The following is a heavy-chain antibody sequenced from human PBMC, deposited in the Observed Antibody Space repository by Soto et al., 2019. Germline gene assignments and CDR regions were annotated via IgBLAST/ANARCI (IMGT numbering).Heavy chain of an antibody. CDR3: AGVEGWAEGGWFDP. D-gene: IGHD1-26*01. V-gene: IGHV1-18*01. CDR1: GYTFTSYG. Sequence: QVQLVQSGAEVKKPGASVKVSCKDSGYTFTSYGISWVRQAPGQGLEWMGWISAYNGNTNYAQKLQGRVTMTTDTSTSTAYMALRSLRSADTAVYYWAGVEGWAEGGWFDPWGQGTLVTVSS. J-gene: IGHJ5*02. CDR2: ISAYNGNT.